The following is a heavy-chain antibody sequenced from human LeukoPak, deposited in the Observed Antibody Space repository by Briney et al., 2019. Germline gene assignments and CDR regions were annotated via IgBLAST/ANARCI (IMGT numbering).Heavy chain of an antibody. J-gene: IGHJ4*02. D-gene: IGHD3-3*01. CDR1: GFTFSSYW. CDR3: ARDPRLEPRDY. V-gene: IGHV3-7*01. Sequence: GGSPRLSCAASGFTFSSYWMSWVRQAPGKGLEWVANIKQDGSEKYYVDSVKGRFTISRDNAKNSLYLQMNSLRAEDTAVYYCARDPRLEPRDYWGQGTLVTVSS. CDR2: IKQDGSEK.